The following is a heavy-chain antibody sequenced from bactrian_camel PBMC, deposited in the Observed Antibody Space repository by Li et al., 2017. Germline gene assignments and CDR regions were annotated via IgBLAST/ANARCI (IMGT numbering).Heavy chain of an antibody. V-gene: IGHV3S59*01. CDR2: MRALDGKT. Sequence: VQLVESGGGSVQAGGSLRLSCAASGFTISSKSMAWFHQAPGKEREGVAAMRALDGKTYYADSVKGRFTISQDNAENTVYLQMNSLKTEDTAMYYCLQNFYRHNLPTPSSQGTQVTVS. J-gene: IGHJ4*01. CDR1: GFTISSKS. D-gene: IGHD7*01.